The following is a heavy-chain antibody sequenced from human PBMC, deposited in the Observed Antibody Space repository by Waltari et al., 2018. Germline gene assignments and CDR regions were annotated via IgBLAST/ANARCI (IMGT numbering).Heavy chain of an antibody. CDR2: ISGRTGDT. CDR3: ARAGTSWSVSLDV. V-gene: IGHV4-4*02. D-gene: IGHD2-2*01. CDR1: GGSMSSSIW. Sequence: QVQLQESGPGLVTASETLSLTCAVSGGSMSSSIWWSWIRQPPGKGLEWIGYISGRTGDTYYNASLKSRVTLSIDTSKNQVSLKMNSATAADTAVYYCARAGTSWSVSLDVWGRGLLVTVSS. J-gene: IGHJ4*02.